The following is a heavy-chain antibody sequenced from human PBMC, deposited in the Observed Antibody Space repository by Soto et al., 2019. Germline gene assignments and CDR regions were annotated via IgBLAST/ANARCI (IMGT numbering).Heavy chain of an antibody. CDR2: AQPGHSDT. J-gene: IGHJ4*02. CDR1: GYRFSSFW. Sequence: GGSLEISCQGSGYRFSSFWIGWVRQMPGKGLEWMVIAQPGHSDTRYSPAFQGHVSITVDESTNTAYLQWSSLRASDTAMYFCARHGYSSSWYPDHWGQGTLVTVSS. V-gene: IGHV5-51*01. CDR3: ARHGYSSSWYPDH. D-gene: IGHD6-13*01.